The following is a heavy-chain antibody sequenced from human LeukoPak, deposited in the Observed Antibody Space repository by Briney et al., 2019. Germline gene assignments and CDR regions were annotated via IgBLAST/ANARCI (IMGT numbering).Heavy chain of an antibody. D-gene: IGHD2-2*02. Sequence: PGGSLRLSCAASAFTFSSYWMHWVRQAPGKGLVWVSRINTDGSSTGYADSVKGRFTISRDNAKNPLYLQMNSLRAEDTAVYYCARGGCFITSCYILDYWGQGTLVTVSS. CDR2: INTDGSST. CDR3: ARGGCFITSCYILDY. J-gene: IGHJ4*02. CDR1: AFTFSSYW. V-gene: IGHV3-74*01.